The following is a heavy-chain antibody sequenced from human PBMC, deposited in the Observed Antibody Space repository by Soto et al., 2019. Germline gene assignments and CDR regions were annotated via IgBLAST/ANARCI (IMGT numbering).Heavy chain of an antibody. D-gene: IGHD4-17*01. CDR3: ARTTVIAFDY. J-gene: IGHJ4*01. V-gene: IGHV4-31*03. CDR1: GDSIRSSSHY. Sequence: SETLSLTCTVSGDSIRSSSHYWAWIRQHPGKGLEWIGYIYYSGNTYYNPSLKSRVTISLDTSKSQVSLQLSSVTAADTAVYYCARTTVIAFDYWGHGTLVTVSS. CDR2: IYYSGNT.